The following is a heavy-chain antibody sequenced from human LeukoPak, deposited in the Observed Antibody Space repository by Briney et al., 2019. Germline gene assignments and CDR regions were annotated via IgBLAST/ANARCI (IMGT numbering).Heavy chain of an antibody. V-gene: IGHV4-39*07. Sequence: PSETLSLTCTVSGGSISSSSYYWGWIRQPPGKGLEWIGSIYYSGSTYYNPSLKSRVTISVDTSKNQFSLKLSSVTAADTAVYYCARDSPIADYCSGGSCYGGGAFDIWGQGTMVTVSS. CDR2: IYYSGST. J-gene: IGHJ3*02. CDR3: ARDSPIADYCSGGSCYGGGAFDI. CDR1: GGSISSSSYY. D-gene: IGHD2-15*01.